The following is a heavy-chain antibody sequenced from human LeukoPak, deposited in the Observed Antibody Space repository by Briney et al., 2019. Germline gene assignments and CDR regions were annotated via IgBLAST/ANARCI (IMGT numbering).Heavy chain of an antibody. D-gene: IGHD3-9*01. CDR2: IDSSSSYI. J-gene: IGHJ4*02. Sequence: GGSLRLSCAASGFTFSSYAMSWVRQAPGKGLEWVSSIDSSSSYIYYADSVKGRFTISRDNAKNTLYLQMNSLRAEDTALYYCARGAYYNVLAGFKSRNLGFDYWGQGTLVTVSS. CDR3: ARGAYYNVLAGFKSRNLGFDY. CDR1: GFTFSSYA. V-gene: IGHV3-21*01.